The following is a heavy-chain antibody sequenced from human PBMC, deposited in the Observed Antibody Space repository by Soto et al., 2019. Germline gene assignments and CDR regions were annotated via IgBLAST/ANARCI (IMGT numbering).Heavy chain of an antibody. CDR2: ISAYNGNT. D-gene: IGHD2-15*01. CDR3: ARDLGCSGGSCYSATYNWFAP. Sequence: ASVKVSCKASGYTFTSYGISWVRQAPGQGLEWMGWISAYNGNTNYAQKLQGRVTMTTDTSTSTAYMELRSLRSDDTAVYYCARDLGCSGGSCYSATYNWFAPWGQGTLVTVSS. CDR1: GYTFTSYG. J-gene: IGHJ5*02. V-gene: IGHV1-18*01.